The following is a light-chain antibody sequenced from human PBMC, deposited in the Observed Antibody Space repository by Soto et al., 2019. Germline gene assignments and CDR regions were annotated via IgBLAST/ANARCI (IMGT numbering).Light chain of an antibody. V-gene: IGKV2-28*01. CDR3: MQALQNPLT. J-gene: IGKJ4*01. Sequence: EIVLTQSPLSLPVTPGEPASISCRSSESLLFSNGNHYLDWYLQKPGQPPQLLMYLGSSRASGVPDRFSGSGSGTDFTLTISRVEAEDVGVYYCMQALQNPLTFCGGTKVEIK. CDR1: ESLLFSNGNHY. CDR2: LGS.